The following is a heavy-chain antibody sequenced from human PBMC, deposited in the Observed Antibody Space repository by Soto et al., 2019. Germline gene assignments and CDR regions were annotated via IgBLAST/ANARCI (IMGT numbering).Heavy chain of an antibody. CDR1: GYTFTSYD. V-gene: IGHV1-8*01. CDR3: ARVHGYYDFWSGYYDTPSYYFDY. CDR2: MNPNSGNT. D-gene: IGHD3-3*01. Sequence: GASVKVSCKASGYTFTSYDINWVRQATGQGLERMGWMNPNSGNTGYAQKFQGRVTMTRNTSISTAYMELSSLRSEDTAVYYCARVHGYYDFWSGYYDTPSYYFDYWGQGTLVTVSS. J-gene: IGHJ4*02.